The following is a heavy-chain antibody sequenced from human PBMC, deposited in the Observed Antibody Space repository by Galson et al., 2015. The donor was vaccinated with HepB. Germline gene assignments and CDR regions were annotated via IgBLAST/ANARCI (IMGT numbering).Heavy chain of an antibody. D-gene: IGHD3-10*01. J-gene: IGHJ5*02. CDR3: ALGVGWTIDH. Sequence: SLSLSCAGSGFTFNNYWMNWVRQAPGKGLEWLAIIKEDGSEALYGDSVRGRFTISKDIAKTSVHLQMSTLRDEDTAVYYCALGVGWTIDHWGQEPWSASPQ. V-gene: IGHV3-7*01. CDR2: IKEDGSEA. CDR1: GFTFNNYW.